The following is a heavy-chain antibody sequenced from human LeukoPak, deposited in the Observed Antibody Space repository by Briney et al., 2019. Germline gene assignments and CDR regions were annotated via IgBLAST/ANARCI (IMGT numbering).Heavy chain of an antibody. CDR1: GGSVNYYF. CDR2: IHSSGRT. Sequence: NPSETLSLTCTVSGGSVNYYFWSWIRQPPGKGLEWIGYIHSSGRTSYNPSLKSRVTISIDTSKNQFSLKVNSVTAADTAVYYCAKDGPFDIWGQGTMVAVSS. J-gene: IGHJ3*02. D-gene: IGHD3/OR15-3a*01. CDR3: AKDGPFDI. V-gene: IGHV4-59*02.